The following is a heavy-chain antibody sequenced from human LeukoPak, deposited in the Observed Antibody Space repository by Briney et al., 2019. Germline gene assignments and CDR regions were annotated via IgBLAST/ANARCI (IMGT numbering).Heavy chain of an antibody. CDR3: ASGSNLGSSSSYYYYYGMDV. J-gene: IGHJ6*02. D-gene: IGHD6-6*01. Sequence: PSETLSLTCTVSGGSISSYYWSWIRQPAGKGLEWIGRDYTSENTNYNPSLKSRVTMSVDTSKNQFSLKLSSVTAADTAVYYCASGSNLGSSSSYYYYYGMDVWGQGTTVTVSS. V-gene: IGHV4-4*07. CDR2: DYTSENT. CDR1: GGSISSYY.